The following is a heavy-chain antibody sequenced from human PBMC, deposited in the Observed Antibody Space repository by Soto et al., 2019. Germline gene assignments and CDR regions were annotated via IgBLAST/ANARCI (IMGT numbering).Heavy chain of an antibody. CDR1: GGTFSSYA. J-gene: IGHJ6*02. CDR3: ARGHCSGGSCYSGPYYYGMDV. D-gene: IGHD2-15*01. V-gene: IGHV1-69*12. CDR2: IIPIFGTA. Sequence: QVQLVQSGAEVKKPGSSVKVSCKASGGTFSSYAISWVRQAPGQGLEWMGGIIPIFGTANYAQKFQGRVTLTADESTXXAXREXSSLRSEDTAVYYCARGHCSGGSCYSGPYYYGMDVWGQGTTVTVSS.